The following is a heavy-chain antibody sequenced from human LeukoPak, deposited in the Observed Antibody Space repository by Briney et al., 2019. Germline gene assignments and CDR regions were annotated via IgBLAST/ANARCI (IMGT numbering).Heavy chain of an antibody. CDR1: EYTFTSNY. V-gene: IGHV1-46*01. CDR3: ARATRHIVVVPAAIMFDP. J-gene: IGHJ5*02. Sequence: ASVKVSCKASEYTFTSNYIHWVRQAPGQGLEWMGMIYPRDGSTSYAQKFQGRVTMTRDTSISTAYMELSRLRSDDTAVYYCARATRHIVVVPAAIMFDPWGQGTLVTVSS. CDR2: IYPRDGST. D-gene: IGHD2-2*01.